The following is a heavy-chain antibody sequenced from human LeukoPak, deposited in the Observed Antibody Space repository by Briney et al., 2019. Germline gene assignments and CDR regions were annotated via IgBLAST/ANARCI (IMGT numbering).Heavy chain of an antibody. D-gene: IGHD6-19*01. CDR3: ARGSSGWSHAFDI. Sequence: GGSLRLSCAASGFTFGDYAMTWVRQAPGKGLEWVSGISWNGGSTGYADSVKGRFTVSRDNAKNSLYLQMNSLRAEDTALYYCARGSSGWSHAFDIWGQGTMVTVSS. V-gene: IGHV3-20*04. CDR1: GFTFGDYA. CDR2: ISWNGGST. J-gene: IGHJ3*02.